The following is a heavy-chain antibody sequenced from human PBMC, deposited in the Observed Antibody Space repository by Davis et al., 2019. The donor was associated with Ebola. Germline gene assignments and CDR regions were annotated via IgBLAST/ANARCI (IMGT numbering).Heavy chain of an antibody. Sequence: GESLKISCAGSGFTFSGSAMHWVRQASGKGLEWVGRIRSKANSYATAYAASVKGRFTISRDDSKNTAYLQMNSLKTEDTAVYYCETSSSSGGDYWGQGTLVTVSS. D-gene: IGHD6-6*01. J-gene: IGHJ4*02. CDR3: ETSSSSGGDY. V-gene: IGHV3-73*01. CDR1: GFTFSGSA. CDR2: IRSKANSYAT.